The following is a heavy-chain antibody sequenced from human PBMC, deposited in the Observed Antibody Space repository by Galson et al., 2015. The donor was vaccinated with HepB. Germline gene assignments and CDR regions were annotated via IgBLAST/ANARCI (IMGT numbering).Heavy chain of an antibody. Sequence: SLRLSCATSGFTFGDYTMPWFRQAPGKGLEWVGFIRPKTFGGTAEYAASVKGRFTISRDDSKSIAYLQMNSLKSEDTAVYYCARKRVGGPPGDYWGQGTLVTVSS. J-gene: IGHJ4*02. V-gene: IGHV3-49*03. D-gene: IGHD3-16*01. CDR1: GFTFGDYT. CDR3: ARKRVGGPPGDY. CDR2: IRPKTFGGTA.